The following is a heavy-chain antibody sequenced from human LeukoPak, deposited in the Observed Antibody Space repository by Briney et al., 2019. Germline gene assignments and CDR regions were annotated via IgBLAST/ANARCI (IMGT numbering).Heavy chain of an antibody. CDR3: VKDTSMVRGVTTPFDS. D-gene: IGHD3-10*01. CDR1: GFTFSSYA. V-gene: IGHV3-64D*06. Sequence: GGSLRLSCSASGFTFSSYAMHWVRQAPGKGLEYVSAISSNGGSTYYADSVKGRFTISRDNSKNTLYLQMSSLRAEDTAVYYCVKDTSMVRGVTTPFDSWGQGTLVTVSS. CDR2: ISSNGGST. J-gene: IGHJ5*01.